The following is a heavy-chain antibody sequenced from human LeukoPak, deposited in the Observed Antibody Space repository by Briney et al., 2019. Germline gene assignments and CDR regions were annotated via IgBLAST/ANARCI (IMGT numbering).Heavy chain of an antibody. D-gene: IGHD3-10*01. CDR3: ARSDALTMVRGVISRIDY. V-gene: IGHV1-69*01. Sequence: GSSVKVSCKASGGTFSSYAISWVRQAPGQGLEWMGGIIPIFGTANYAQKFQGRVTITADESTSTAYMELSSLRSADTAVYYCARSDALTMVRGVISRIDYWGQGTLVTVSS. CDR2: IIPIFGTA. CDR1: GGTFSSYA. J-gene: IGHJ4*02.